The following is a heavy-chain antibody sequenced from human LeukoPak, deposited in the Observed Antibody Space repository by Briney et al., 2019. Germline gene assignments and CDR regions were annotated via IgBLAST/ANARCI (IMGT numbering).Heavy chain of an antibody. Sequence: SETLSLTCTVSGGSIGSSSYYWGWIRQPPGKGLEWIGSIYYSGSTYYNPSLKSRVTISVDTSKNQFTLKLSSVTAADTAVYYCARHRGYYDSSGYSFDYWSQGTLVTVSS. CDR2: IYYSGST. D-gene: IGHD3-22*01. J-gene: IGHJ4*02. CDR3: ARHRGYYDSSGYSFDY. CDR1: GGSIGSSSYY. V-gene: IGHV4-39*01.